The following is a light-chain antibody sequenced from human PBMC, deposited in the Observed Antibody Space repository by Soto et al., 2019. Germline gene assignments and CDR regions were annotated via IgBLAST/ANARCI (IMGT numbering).Light chain of an antibody. CDR3: QQRSNWIT. Sequence: EIVLTQSPATLSLSPGERATLSCRASQSVSRYLAWYQQKPGQAPRLLIYDASNRATGIPARFSGSGSGTDFTLTISSLEPEDFAVYYCQQRSNWITFGKGTRLEIK. V-gene: IGKV3-11*01. J-gene: IGKJ5*01. CDR1: QSVSRY. CDR2: DAS.